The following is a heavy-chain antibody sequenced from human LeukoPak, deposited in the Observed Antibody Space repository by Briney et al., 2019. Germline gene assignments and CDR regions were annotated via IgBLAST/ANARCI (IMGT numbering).Heavy chain of an antibody. J-gene: IGHJ4*02. CDR3: ARERGMIVRYFDY. D-gene: IGHD3-22*01. CDR1: GFTFSSYA. Sequence: GGSLRLSCAASGFTFSSYAMHWVRQAPGKGLEWVAVISYDGSNKYYADSVNGRFTISRDNSKNTLYLQMNSLRAEDTAVYYCARERGMIVRYFDYWGQGTLVTVSS. CDR2: ISYDGSNK. V-gene: IGHV3-30-3*01.